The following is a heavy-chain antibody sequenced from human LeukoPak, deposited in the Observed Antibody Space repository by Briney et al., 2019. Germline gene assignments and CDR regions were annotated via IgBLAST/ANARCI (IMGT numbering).Heavy chain of an antibody. J-gene: IGHJ3*02. CDR3: ARALLGRFGESNGAFDI. Sequence: PSQTLSLTCAVSGGSISSGGYYWSWIRQHPGKGLEWIGYIYYSGSTYYNPSLKSRVTISVDTSKNQFSLKLSSVTAADTAVYYCARALLGRFGESNGAFDIWGQGTMVTVSS. CDR1: GGSISSGGYY. D-gene: IGHD3-10*01. V-gene: IGHV4-31*11. CDR2: IYYSGST.